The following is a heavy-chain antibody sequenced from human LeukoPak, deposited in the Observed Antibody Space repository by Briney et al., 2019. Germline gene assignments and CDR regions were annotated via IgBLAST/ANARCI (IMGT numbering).Heavy chain of an antibody. J-gene: IGHJ4*02. CDR3: AKDQYSGNSVSVDY. V-gene: IGHV3-23*01. CDR1: GFTFTTHA. D-gene: IGHD5-12*01. Sequence: GGSLRLSCAASGFTFTTHAMSWVRQAPGKGLEWVSGISGSGVYTFYADSVKGRFTISKDNSKNTLYLHMNSLRAEDTALYYCAKDQYSGNSVSVDYWGQGTLVTVSS. CDR2: ISGSGVYT.